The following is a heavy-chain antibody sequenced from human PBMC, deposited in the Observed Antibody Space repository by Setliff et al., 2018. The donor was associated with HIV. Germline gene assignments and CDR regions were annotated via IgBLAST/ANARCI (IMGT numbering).Heavy chain of an antibody. V-gene: IGHV4-34*01. Sequence: SETLSLTCAVYGGSFSGYCWSWIRQPPGRGLEWIGEMQHSGRTNYNPSLRSRVITSVDTSKSQFSLKLSSVTAADTAVYYCARVSSTYWYSIFRNYYYHMDVWGKGTTVTVSS. CDR2: MQHSGRT. CDR3: ARVSSTYWYSIFRNYYYHMDV. CDR1: GGSFSGYC. D-gene: IGHD2-8*02. J-gene: IGHJ6*03.